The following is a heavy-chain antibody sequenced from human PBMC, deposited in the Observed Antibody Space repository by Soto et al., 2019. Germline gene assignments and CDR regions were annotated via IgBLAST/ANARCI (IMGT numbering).Heavy chain of an antibody. Sequence: GGSLRLSCAASGFTFSSYAMSWVRQAPGKGLEWVSAISGSGGSTYYADSVKGRFTISRDNSKNTLYLQMNSLRAEDTAVYYCAKAAEYYDFWSGYTRAYYGMDVWGQGTTVTVSS. D-gene: IGHD3-3*01. V-gene: IGHV3-23*01. CDR2: ISGSGGST. CDR3: AKAAEYYDFWSGYTRAYYGMDV. J-gene: IGHJ6*02. CDR1: GFTFSSYA.